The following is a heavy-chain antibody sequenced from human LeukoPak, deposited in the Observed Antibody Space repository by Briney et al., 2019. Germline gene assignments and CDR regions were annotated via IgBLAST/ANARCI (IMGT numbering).Heavy chain of an antibody. J-gene: IGHJ3*02. V-gene: IGHV3-23*01. CDR2: ISGSGGST. Sequence: GGSLRLSCAASGFTFSSYAMSWVRQAPGKGLEWVSAISGSGGSTHYADSVKGRFTISRDNSKNTLYLQMDSLRAEDTAVYYCAKHNWNDDAFDIWGRGTMVTVSS. D-gene: IGHD1-1*01. CDR1: GFTFSSYA. CDR3: AKHNWNDDAFDI.